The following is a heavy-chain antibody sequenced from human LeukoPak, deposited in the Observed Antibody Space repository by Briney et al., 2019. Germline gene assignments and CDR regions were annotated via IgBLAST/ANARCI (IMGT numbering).Heavy chain of an antibody. CDR1: GGSIGGYY. Sequence: SETLSLTCTVSGGSIGGYYWSWIRQPPGKGLEWIGYIYYSGSTNYNPSLKSRVTMSVDTSKNQFSLRLSSVTAEDTAVYYCARVGSSSGLDYWGQGTLVTVSS. CDR2: IYYSGST. CDR3: ARVGSSSGLDY. V-gene: IGHV4-59*01. D-gene: IGHD6-19*01. J-gene: IGHJ4*02.